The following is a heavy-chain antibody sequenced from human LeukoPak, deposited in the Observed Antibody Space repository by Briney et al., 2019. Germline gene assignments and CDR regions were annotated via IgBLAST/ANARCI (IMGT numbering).Heavy chain of an antibody. CDR2: INSDGSST. V-gene: IGHV3-74*01. CDR3: AREGTNGGYDY. D-gene: IGHD2-8*01. J-gene: IGHJ4*02. Sequence: GGSLRLSCAASGLTLSSYWMHWVRQDPGKGLVWVSRINSDGSSTTYADSVKGRFTISRDNAKNTLYLQMNSLRAEDTAVYYCAREGTNGGYDYWGQGTLVTVVS. CDR1: GLTLSSYW.